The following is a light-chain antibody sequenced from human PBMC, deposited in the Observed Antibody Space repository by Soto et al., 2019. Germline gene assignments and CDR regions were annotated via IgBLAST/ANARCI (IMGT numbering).Light chain of an antibody. CDR1: QSVSNN. CDR2: GAS. CDR3: QKYNSAPPT. V-gene: IGKV3-15*01. Sequence: EIVMTQSPATLSVSPGERATLSCRASQSVSNNYLAWYQQKPGQAPRLLIYGASTRATGIPARFSGSGSGTEFTLTINSLQSEDFATYYCQKYNSAPPTFGQGTKVDIK. J-gene: IGKJ1*01.